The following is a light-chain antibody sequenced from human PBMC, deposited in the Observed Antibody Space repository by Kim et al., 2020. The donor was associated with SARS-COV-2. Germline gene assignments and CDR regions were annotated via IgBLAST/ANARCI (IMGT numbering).Light chain of an antibody. Sequence: IVLTQSPGTLSLSPGERATLSCRASQSVSSNYLAWYQQKPGQAPRLLIYDASSRATGIPDRFSGSGSGTDFTLTISSLEPEDSAVYYYQQSDGTFGQGTKVEIK. CDR3: QQSDGT. CDR1: QSVSSNY. J-gene: IGKJ1*01. V-gene: IGKV3-20*01. CDR2: DAS.